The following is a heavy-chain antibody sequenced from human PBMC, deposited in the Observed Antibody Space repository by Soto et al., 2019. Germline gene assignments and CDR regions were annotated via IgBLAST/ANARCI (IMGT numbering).Heavy chain of an antibody. CDR2: IYYSGST. J-gene: IGHJ5*02. V-gene: IGHV4-59*12. D-gene: IGHD2-15*01. CDR1: GGSISSYY. CDR3: ARDLVVVGAAIRYNWYDP. Sequence: TSETLSVTCTVSGGSISSYYWSWIRQPPGKGLEWIGYIYYSGSTNYNPSLKSRVTISVDTSKNQFSLKLSSVTAADTAVYYCARDLVVVGAAIRYNWYDPWGQGTLVTVSS.